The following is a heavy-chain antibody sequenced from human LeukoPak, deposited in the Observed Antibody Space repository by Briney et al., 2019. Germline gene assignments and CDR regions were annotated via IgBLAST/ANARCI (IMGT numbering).Heavy chain of an antibody. CDR3: ARGQGETNYGDEYYFDY. Sequence: GASVKVSCKASGGTFSSYAISWVRQAPGQGLEWMGGIIPIFGTANCAQKFQGRVTITADESTSTAYMELSSLRSEDTAVYYCARGQGETNYGDEYYFDYWGQGTLVTVSS. CDR2: IIPIFGTA. V-gene: IGHV1-69*13. J-gene: IGHJ4*02. CDR1: GGTFSSYA. D-gene: IGHD4-17*01.